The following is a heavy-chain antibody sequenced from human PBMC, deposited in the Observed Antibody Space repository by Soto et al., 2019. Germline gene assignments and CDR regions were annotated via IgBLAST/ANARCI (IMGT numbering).Heavy chain of an antibody. Sequence: EVQLVESGGGLVQPGGSLRLSCAASGFTFSSYDMHWIRQATGKGLEWVSTIGTAGDTYYPGSVKGRFTISRENAKNSLYLQMNSLRAEETAVYYCARSSQRVNIANPFDIWGQGTMVTVSS. CDR3: ARSSQRVNIANPFDI. V-gene: IGHV3-13*01. CDR1: GFTFSSYD. CDR2: IGTAGDT. J-gene: IGHJ3*02. D-gene: IGHD2-15*01.